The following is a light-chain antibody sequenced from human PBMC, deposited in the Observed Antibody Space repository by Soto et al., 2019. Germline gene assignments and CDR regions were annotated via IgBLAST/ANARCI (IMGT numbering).Light chain of an antibody. J-gene: IGLJ1*01. V-gene: IGLV2-14*03. CDR2: DVT. CDR3: AAWDASLVGCYV. Sequence: QSALTQPASVSESPGQSITISCTGTSSDVGGYNYVSWFQQHPDRAPKLIIYDVTNRPSGISNRFSCAKSGNTSSLTISGRQAEDEADYYCAAWDASLVGCYVFGSGTKVTVL. CDR1: SSDVGGYNY.